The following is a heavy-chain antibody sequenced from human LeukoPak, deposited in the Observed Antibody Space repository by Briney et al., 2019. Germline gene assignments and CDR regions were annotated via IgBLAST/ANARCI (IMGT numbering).Heavy chain of an antibody. D-gene: IGHD5-18*01. J-gene: IGHJ5*02. V-gene: IGHV4-59*08. CDR2: IYYSGST. CDR1: GGSFSNYY. Sequence: SETLSLTCTVSGGSFSNYYWSWIRQPPGKWLEWLGYIYYSGSTNYNPSLKSRVTISVDTSKNQFSLNLSSVTAADTAVYYCARHPTALVSYGFDPWGQGTLVTVSS. CDR3: ARHPTALVSYGFDP.